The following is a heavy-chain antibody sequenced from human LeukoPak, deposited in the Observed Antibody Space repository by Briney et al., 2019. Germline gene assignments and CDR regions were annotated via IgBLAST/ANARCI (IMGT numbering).Heavy chain of an antibody. V-gene: IGHV3-23*01. CDR3: AAGTAAAEYFQH. Sequence: GGSLRLSCAASGFTFSTYTMAWVRQAPGGGLEWVSGISGDGYSTYYADSVKGRFAISRDNSKSTLYLQMNSLRAEDTAVYYCAAGTAAAEYFQHWGQGTLVTVSS. J-gene: IGHJ1*01. CDR2: ISGDGYST. D-gene: IGHD1-7*01. CDR1: GFTFSTYT.